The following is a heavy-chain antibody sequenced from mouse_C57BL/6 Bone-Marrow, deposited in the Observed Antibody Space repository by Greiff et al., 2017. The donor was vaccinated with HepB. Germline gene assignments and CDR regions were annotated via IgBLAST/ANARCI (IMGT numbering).Heavy chain of an antibody. Sequence: EVKLLESEGGLVQPGSSMKLSCTASGFTFSDYYMAWVRQVPEKGLEWVATINYDGSSTYYLDSLKSRFIISRDNSKNILYLQMSSLKSEDTATNYCARDWGNFSFDYWGQGTTLTVSS. J-gene: IGHJ2*01. CDR3: ARDWGNFSFDY. D-gene: IGHD2-1*01. CDR1: GFTFSDYY. CDR2: INYDGSST. V-gene: IGHV5-16*01.